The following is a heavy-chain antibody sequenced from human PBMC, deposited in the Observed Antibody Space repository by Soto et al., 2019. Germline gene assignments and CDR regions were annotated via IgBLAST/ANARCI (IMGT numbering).Heavy chain of an antibody. CDR3: ARCGRRSPVMDF. J-gene: IGHJ6*02. CDR1: GGSISSGGYY. V-gene: IGHV4-31*03. Sequence: SETLSLTCTVSGGSISSGGYYWSWIRQHQGKGLEWIGYIYYSGSTYYNPSLKSRVTISVDTSKNQFSLKLSSVTAADTAVFYCARCGRRSPVMDFSGQGTSVTVSS. CDR2: IYYSGST.